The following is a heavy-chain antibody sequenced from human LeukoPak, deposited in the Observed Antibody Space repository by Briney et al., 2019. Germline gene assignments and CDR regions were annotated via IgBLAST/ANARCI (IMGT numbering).Heavy chain of an antibody. Sequence: ASVKVSCKASGYTFTSYYMHWVRQPPGQGLEWMGIINPSGGSTNYAQKFQGRVTMTRDTSTNTVYMELSSLRSEDTAVYYCARDDYDDRSGYQHSTRNDYWGQGTLVTVSS. J-gene: IGHJ4*02. CDR3: ARDDYDDRSGYQHSTRNDY. V-gene: IGHV1-46*01. D-gene: IGHD3-22*01. CDR2: INPSGGST. CDR1: GYTFTSYY.